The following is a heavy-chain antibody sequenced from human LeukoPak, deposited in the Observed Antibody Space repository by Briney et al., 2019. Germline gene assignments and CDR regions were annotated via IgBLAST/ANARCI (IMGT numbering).Heavy chain of an antibody. CDR2: IYSGDST. CDR1: GLIVSSNY. Sequence: PGGSLRLSCAASGLIVSSNYMSWVRQAPGKGLEWVSVIYSGDSTYYADSVKGRFTISRDNSKNTLYLQMNSLGAEDTAVYYCAREKAGTATLGNYWGQGTLVTVSS. D-gene: IGHD1-7*01. CDR3: AREKAGTATLGNY. V-gene: IGHV3-66*02. J-gene: IGHJ4*02.